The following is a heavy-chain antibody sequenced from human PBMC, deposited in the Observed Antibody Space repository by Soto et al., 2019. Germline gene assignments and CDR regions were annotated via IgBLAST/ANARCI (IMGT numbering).Heavy chain of an antibody. CDR3: ARSRIQSLNDPARIGNGLWFGDLSYNHYYYYGMDV. D-gene: IGHD3-10*01. CDR2: IIPIFGTA. CDR1: VGTLSSYA. V-gene: IGHV1-69*13. Sequence: SVKVSCKASVGTLSSYAISLVRQAPGQGLEWRGGIIPIFGTANYSEKFQGRVTITADESTSTAYMELSSLRSEDTAVYYCARSRIQSLNDPARIGNGLWFGDLSYNHYYYYGMDVWGQGTTVTVPS. J-gene: IGHJ6*02.